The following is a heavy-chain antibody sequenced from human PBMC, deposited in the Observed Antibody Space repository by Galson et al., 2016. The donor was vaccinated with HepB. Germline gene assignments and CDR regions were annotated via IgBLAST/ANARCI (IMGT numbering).Heavy chain of an antibody. CDR3: TFLSQGAPHPTSNDY. D-gene: IGHD1-26*01. CDR1: GFTFTNAW. V-gene: IGHV3-15*01. J-gene: IGHJ4*02. CDR2: IKSRSEDATT. Sequence: SLRLSCAASGFTFTNAWMTWVRQAPGKGLEWVGRIKSRSEDATTDYAAPGKGRFIISRDDSTYTVYLNMNSMKTADTAAYPCTFLSQGAPHPTSNDYWGRGTLVTVSS.